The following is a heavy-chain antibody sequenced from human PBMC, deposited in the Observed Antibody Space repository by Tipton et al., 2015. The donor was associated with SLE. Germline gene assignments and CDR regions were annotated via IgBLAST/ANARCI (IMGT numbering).Heavy chain of an antibody. CDR1: GGSFSGYY. V-gene: IGHV4-34*01. CDR3: ARHCQIYSFVY. CDR2: IYYTGST. Sequence: LRLSCAVYGGSFSGYYWGWIRQPPGKRLEWIGSIYYTGSTYYNPSLKSRVTMSVDTSENQFSLKLSSVTAADTAVYYCARHCQIYSFVYWGQGSLVTVSS. J-gene: IGHJ4*02. D-gene: IGHD2-21*01.